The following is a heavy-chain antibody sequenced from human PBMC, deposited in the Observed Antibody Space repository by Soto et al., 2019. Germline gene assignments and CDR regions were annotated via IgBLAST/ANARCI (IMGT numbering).Heavy chain of an antibody. CDR1: GGSISSYY. J-gene: IGHJ4*02. Sequence: PSETLSLTCTVSGGSISSYYWSWIRQPPGKGLEWIGYIYYSGSTNYNPSLKSRVTISVDTSKNQFSLKLSSVTAADTAVYYCASSKLKGIAVADYWGQGTLVTVSS. V-gene: IGHV4-59*01. D-gene: IGHD6-19*01. CDR2: IYYSGST. CDR3: ASSKLKGIAVADY.